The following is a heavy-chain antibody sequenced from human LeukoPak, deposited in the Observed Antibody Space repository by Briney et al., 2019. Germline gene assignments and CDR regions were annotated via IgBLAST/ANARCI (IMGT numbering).Heavy chain of an antibody. D-gene: IGHD3-16*01. CDR3: ARHRNRLAGFDY. J-gene: IGHJ4*02. CDR2: IYYSGST. V-gene: IGHV4-61*08. Sequence: SQTLSLTCTVSGGSISSGGYYWSWIRQPPGKGLEWIGYIYYSGSTNYNPSLKSRVTISVDTSKNQFSLKLSSVTAADTAVYYCARHRNRLAGFDYWGQGTLVTVSS. CDR1: GGSISSGGYY.